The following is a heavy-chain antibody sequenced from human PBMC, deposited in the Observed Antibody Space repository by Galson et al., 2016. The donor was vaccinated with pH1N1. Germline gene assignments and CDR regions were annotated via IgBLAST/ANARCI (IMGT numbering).Heavy chain of an antibody. CDR3: ARVDYDGKSDY. CDR1: GFTFTNYD. CDR2: ISADGTAI. D-gene: IGHD4-23*01. Sequence: SLRLSCASSGFTFTNYDMDWVRQAPGKGLEWISYISADGTAIYYSDPVRGRFTVSRDNAKDSLYLQMNSLRAEDTAVYYCARVDYDGKSDYWGQGTLVAVSS. J-gene: IGHJ4*02. V-gene: IGHV3-48*03.